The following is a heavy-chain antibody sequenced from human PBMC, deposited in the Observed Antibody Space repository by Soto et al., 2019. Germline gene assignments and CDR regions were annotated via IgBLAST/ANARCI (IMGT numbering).Heavy chain of an antibody. Sequence: PVGYLRLSCATSGFSVSGSYMSWVRQAPGMGLEWVSVILTGGTTYYSDAVKGRFTISRDTSQNTVHLQMNSLRGEDTATYYCARGYGRFGESSYFDDWGQGTLVTVSS. CDR1: GFSVSGSY. CDR3: ARGYGRFGESSYFDD. D-gene: IGHD3-10*01. CDR2: ILTGGTT. V-gene: IGHV3-53*01. J-gene: IGHJ4*02.